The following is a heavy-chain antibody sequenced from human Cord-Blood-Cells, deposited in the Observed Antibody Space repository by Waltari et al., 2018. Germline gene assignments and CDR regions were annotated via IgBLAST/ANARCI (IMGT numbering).Heavy chain of an antibody. V-gene: IGHV4-39*01. CDR2: IYYSGRS. J-gene: IGHJ2*01. CDR3: ARLRQNWYFDL. CDR1: GGSISSSSSY. Sequence: QLQLQESGPGLVKPSETLSLTCTVSGGSISSSSSYWGWSHQPPGKGLEWSGRIYYSGRSYNNPSHKRRVTISVNTSKHQFSLKLRSVTAADTAVYYCARLRQNWYFDLWGRGTLVTVSS.